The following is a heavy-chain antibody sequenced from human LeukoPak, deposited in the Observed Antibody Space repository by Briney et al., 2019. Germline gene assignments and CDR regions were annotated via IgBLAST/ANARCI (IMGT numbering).Heavy chain of an antibody. Sequence: PSXTLSLTCTVSGGSISSYYWSWIRQPPGKGLEWIGYVFNSGRTNLNPSLRRRATMSVDTSKNQFSLKLSSLTAADTAVYYCAGRQHIVVVTATRGSFDMWGQGTMVTVSS. CDR3: AGRQHIVVVTATRGSFDM. CDR1: GGSISSYY. J-gene: IGHJ3*02. CDR2: VFNSGRT. V-gene: IGHV4-59*01. D-gene: IGHD2-21*02.